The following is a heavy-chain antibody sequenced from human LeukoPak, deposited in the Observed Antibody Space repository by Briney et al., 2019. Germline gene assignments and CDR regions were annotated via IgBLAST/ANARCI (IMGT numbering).Heavy chain of an antibody. D-gene: IGHD3-16*01. CDR3: ARAFSYYDYAWGSLGFFN. CDR2: IYYSGGT. V-gene: IGHV4-59*01. Sequence: SETLSLTCTVSGGSISSYYWSWIRQPPGKGLEWIGYIYYSGGTNYNPSLKSRVTISVDTSKNQFSLKLSSVTAADTAVYYCARAFSYYDYAWGSLGFFNWGQGTLVTVSS. J-gene: IGHJ4*02. CDR1: GGSISSYY.